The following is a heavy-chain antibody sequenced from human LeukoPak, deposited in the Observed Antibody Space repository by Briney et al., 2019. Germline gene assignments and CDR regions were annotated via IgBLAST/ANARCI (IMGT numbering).Heavy chain of an antibody. CDR2: IRYDGSNK. Sequence: GGSLRLSCAASGFTFGSYGMHWVRQAPGKGLEWVAFIRYDGSNKYYADSVKGRFTISRDNSKNTLYLQMNSLRAEDTAVYYCATHSSSWYGTDTGFDYWGQGTLATVSS. D-gene: IGHD6-13*01. J-gene: IGHJ4*02. CDR1: GFTFGSYG. V-gene: IGHV3-30*02. CDR3: ATHSSSWYGTDTGFDY.